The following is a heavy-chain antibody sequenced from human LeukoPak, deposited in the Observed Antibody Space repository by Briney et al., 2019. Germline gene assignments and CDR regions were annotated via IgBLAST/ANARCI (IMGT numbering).Heavy chain of an antibody. CDR2: ISAYNGNT. D-gene: IGHD3-22*01. CDR1: GYTFTGYG. V-gene: IGHV1-18*01. J-gene: IGHJ6*02. CDR3: ARYYYDSSGYYIYYYYGMDV. Sequence: ASVKVSCKASGYTFTGYGISWVRQAPGQGLEWTGSISAYNGNTNYAQKLQGRVTMTTDTSTSTAYMELRSLRSDDTAVYYCARYYYDSSGYYIYYYYGMDVWGQGTTVTVSS.